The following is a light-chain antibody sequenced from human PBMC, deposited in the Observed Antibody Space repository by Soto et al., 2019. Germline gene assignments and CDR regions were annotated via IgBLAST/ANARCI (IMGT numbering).Light chain of an antibody. Sequence: EIVLTQSPGTLSLSPGERATLSCRASQSVSSSYLAWYQQKPGQAPRLLIYGASSRATGIPDRFSGSGSSTDFTLTISRLEPEDFAVYYCQQYGSSPWWTFGQGTKVEIK. CDR3: QQYGSSPWWT. CDR2: GAS. J-gene: IGKJ1*01. CDR1: QSVSSSY. V-gene: IGKV3-20*01.